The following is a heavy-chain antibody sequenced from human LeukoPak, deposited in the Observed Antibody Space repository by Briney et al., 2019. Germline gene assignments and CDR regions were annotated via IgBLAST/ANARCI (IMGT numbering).Heavy chain of an antibody. V-gene: IGHV4-34*01. D-gene: IGHD4-11*01. CDR3: AREGLTTQYNWFDP. J-gene: IGHJ5*02. Sequence: PSETLSLTCAVYGGSFSGYYWSWIRQPPGKGLEWIGEINHSGSTNYNPSLKSRVTISVDRSKNQFSLKLSSVTAADTAVYYCAREGLTTQYNWFDPWGQGTLVTVSS. CDR2: INHSGST. CDR1: GGSFSGYY.